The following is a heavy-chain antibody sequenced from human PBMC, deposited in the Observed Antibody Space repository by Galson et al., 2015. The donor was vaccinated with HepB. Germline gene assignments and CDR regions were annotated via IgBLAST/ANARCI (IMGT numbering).Heavy chain of an antibody. CDR2: ISSSSSYT. Sequence: SLRLSCAVSGFTVSYNYMSWIRQAPGKGLEWVSYISSSSSYTNYADSVKGRFTISRDNAKNSLYLQMNSLRAEDTAVYYCARDQDSYGYSGAFDIWGQGTMVTVSS. CDR3: ARDQDSYGYSGAFDI. V-gene: IGHV3-11*05. D-gene: IGHD5-18*01. J-gene: IGHJ3*02. CDR1: GFTVSYNY.